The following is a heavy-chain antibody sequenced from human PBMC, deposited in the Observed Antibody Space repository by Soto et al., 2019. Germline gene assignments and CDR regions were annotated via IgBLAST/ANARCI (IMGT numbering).Heavy chain of an antibody. D-gene: IGHD2-15*01. J-gene: IGHJ4*02. CDR1: GFTFNNYA. Sequence: EVQLLESGGGLVQPGGSLRVSCAASGFTFNNYAMNWVRQAPGKGLEWVSAISGGGDNTYYADSVKGRFTISRDNSKNTLYVQMNSLRVEDTAVYYCAKGHFGSGGLDWGQGTLVTVSS. CDR2: ISGGGDNT. V-gene: IGHV3-23*01. CDR3: AKGHFGSGGLD.